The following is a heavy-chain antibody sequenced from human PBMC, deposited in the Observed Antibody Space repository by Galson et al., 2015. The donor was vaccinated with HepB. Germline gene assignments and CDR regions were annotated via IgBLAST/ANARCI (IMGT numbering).Heavy chain of an antibody. CDR1: GFTFGDYA. J-gene: IGHJ4*02. Sequence: SLRLSCAASGFTFGDYALTWFRQAPGKGLEWVSLIRSEPYGGTTEYAASVKGRFTISRDDSKSIAFLQMNSLRTEDTAVYYCTRVSRNMYFDSSGIFDIWGQGTLVTVSS. V-gene: IGHV3-49*03. D-gene: IGHD3-22*01. CDR2: IRSEPYGGTT. CDR3: TRVSRNMYFDSSGIFDI.